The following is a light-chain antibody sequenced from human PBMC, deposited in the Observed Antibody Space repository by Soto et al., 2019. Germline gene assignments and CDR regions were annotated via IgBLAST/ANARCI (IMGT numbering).Light chain of an antibody. CDR1: GYNIAYNL. CDR3: GPWDSVLSAGV. V-gene: IGLV1-51*01. CDR2: AND. J-gene: IGLJ3*02. Sequence: QSIFTQPPSVSAAAGQTGTISFSGSGYNIAYNLVSWYQQLPKTAPKLLIPANDEGPSGIRDRFSASKSGTSATLAITGLQTGDEAVYYCGPWDSVLSAGVFGGGTKLTVL.